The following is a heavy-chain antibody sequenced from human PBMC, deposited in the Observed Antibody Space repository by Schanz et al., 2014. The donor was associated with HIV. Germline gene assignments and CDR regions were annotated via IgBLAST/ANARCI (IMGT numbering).Heavy chain of an antibody. CDR1: GGTFSNYT. D-gene: IGHD2-21*02. CDR2: ISPYNGYT. Sequence: QVQLVQSGAEVKKPGSSVKVSCKTSGGTFSNYTITWVRQAPGEGLEWMGWISPYNGYTDYAQKLQGRVTLTTDTSTTTVYMDLRSLRSDDTAVYHCARRESDGALDVWGPGTTVIVSS. V-gene: IGHV1-18*01. CDR3: ARRESDGALDV. J-gene: IGHJ6*02.